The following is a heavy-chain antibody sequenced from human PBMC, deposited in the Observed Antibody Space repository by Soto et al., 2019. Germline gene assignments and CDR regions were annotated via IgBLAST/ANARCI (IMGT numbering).Heavy chain of an antibody. Sequence: QVQLVESGGGVVQPGRSLRLSCAASGFTFSSYAVHWVRQAPGKGLEWVAVISYDGSNQYYADSVKGRFTISRDNSKNPLYLQMNSLRVEDTAVYYCARDLLRFGELVDYWGQGTLVTVSS. CDR1: GFTFSSYA. CDR2: ISYDGSNQ. D-gene: IGHD3-10*01. V-gene: IGHV3-30-3*01. J-gene: IGHJ4*02. CDR3: ARDLLRFGELVDY.